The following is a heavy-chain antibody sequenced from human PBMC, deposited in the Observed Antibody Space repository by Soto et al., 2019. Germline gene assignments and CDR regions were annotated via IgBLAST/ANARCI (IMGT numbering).Heavy chain of an antibody. V-gene: IGHV2-5*02. CDR2: IYWDDDK. Sequence: QITLKESGPTLVKPTQTLTLTCTFSGFSLSTSGVGVGWIRQPPGKALEWLALIYWDDDKRYSPSLKSRLTITKDTSKNQVVLTMTNMDPVDTATYYCAHSPSITMVRGVIPPDYYYGMDVWGQGTTVTVSS. CDR3: AHSPSITMVRGVIPPDYYYGMDV. CDR1: GFSLSTSGVG. J-gene: IGHJ6*02. D-gene: IGHD3-10*01.